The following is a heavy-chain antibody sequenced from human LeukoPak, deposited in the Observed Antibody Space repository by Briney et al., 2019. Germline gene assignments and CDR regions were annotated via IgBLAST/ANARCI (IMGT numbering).Heavy chain of an antibody. CDR2: ISYDGSNK. V-gene: IGHV3-30*18. D-gene: IGHD6-19*01. Sequence: GRSLRLSCAASGFTFSSYGMHWVRQAPGKGLEWVAVISYDGSNKYYADSVKGRFTISRDNSKNTLYLQMNSLRAEDTAVYYCAKVHTAVAGTYYYYDMDVWGQGTTVTVSS. J-gene: IGHJ6*02. CDR1: GFTFSSYG. CDR3: AKVHTAVAGTYYYYDMDV.